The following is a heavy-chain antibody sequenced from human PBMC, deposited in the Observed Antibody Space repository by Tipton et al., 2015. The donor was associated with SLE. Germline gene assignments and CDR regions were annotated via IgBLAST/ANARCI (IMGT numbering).Heavy chain of an antibody. CDR1: GGSISSSSYY. J-gene: IGHJ3*02. D-gene: IGHD3-3*01. CDR3: ARDPSDFWSGYFVFDI. V-gene: IGHV4-39*07. Sequence: TLSLTCTVSGGSISSSSYYWGWIRQPPGKGLEWIGSIYHSGSTYYNPSLKSRVTISVDTSKNQFSLKLSSVTAADTAVYYCARDPSDFWSGYFVFDIWGQGTMVTVSS. CDR2: IYHSGST.